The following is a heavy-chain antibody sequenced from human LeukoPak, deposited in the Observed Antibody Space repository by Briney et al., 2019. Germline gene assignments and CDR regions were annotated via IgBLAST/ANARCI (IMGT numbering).Heavy chain of an antibody. CDR3: AFEGYNYGYN. CDR2: IIPIFGTA. Sequence: SVKVSCKASGGTFSSYAISWVRQAPGQGLEWMGGIIPIFGTANYAQKFQGRVTITADKSTSTAYMELSSLRSDDTAIYYCAFEGYNYGYNWGQGTLVTVSS. V-gene: IGHV1-69*06. J-gene: IGHJ4*02. D-gene: IGHD5-18*01. CDR1: GGTFSSYA.